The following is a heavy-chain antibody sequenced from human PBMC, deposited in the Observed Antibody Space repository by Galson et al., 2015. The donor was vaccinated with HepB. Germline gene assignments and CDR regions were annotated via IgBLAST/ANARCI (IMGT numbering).Heavy chain of an antibody. CDR2: ISGTGTST. D-gene: IGHD3-22*01. Sequence: SLRLSCAASGFTFSSRAMSWVRQAPGKGLEWVSAISGTGTSTYYADSVKGRFTISRDNSKNTVSLQMTSLRAGDTAIYYCARDDNLGYYSGYFDIWGQGTLATVSS. CDR1: GFTFSSRA. V-gene: IGHV3-23*01. CDR3: ARDDNLGYYSGYFDI. J-gene: IGHJ4*02.